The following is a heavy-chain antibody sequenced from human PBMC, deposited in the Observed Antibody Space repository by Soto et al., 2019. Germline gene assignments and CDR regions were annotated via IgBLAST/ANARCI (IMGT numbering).Heavy chain of an antibody. V-gene: IGHV1-18*01. Sequence: ASVKVSCKASGYTFTSYGISWVRQAPGQGLEWMGWISAYNGNTNYAQKLQGRVTMTTDTSTSTAYMGLRSLRSDDTAVYYCASSAPSSSWYKPWFDPWGQGTLVTVSS. D-gene: IGHD6-13*01. CDR2: ISAYNGNT. CDR1: GYTFTSYG. J-gene: IGHJ5*02. CDR3: ASSAPSSSWYKPWFDP.